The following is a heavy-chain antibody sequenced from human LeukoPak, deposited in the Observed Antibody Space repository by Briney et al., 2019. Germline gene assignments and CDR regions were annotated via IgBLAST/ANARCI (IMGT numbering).Heavy chain of an antibody. CDR1: GFTFSSYA. D-gene: IGHD5-24*01. CDR3: ARVKVEMATSNSFDY. V-gene: IGHV3-30*01. Sequence: GGSLRLSCAASGFTFSSYAMHWVRQAPGKGLEWVAVISYDGSNKYYADSVKGRFTISRDNSKNTLYLQMNSLRAEDTAVYYCARVKVEMATSNSFDYWGQGTLATVSS. CDR2: ISYDGSNK. J-gene: IGHJ4*02.